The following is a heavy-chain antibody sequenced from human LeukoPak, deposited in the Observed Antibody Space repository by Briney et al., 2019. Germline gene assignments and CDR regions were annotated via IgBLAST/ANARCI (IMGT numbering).Heavy chain of an antibody. Sequence: SETLSLTCSVSGGSISGYYWSWLRQAPGKGLEWIGFLHHTASATYNPSLESRVTTSMDTSKNQFSLKLNSVTAADTAVYYCARTRFGNYDSNPLRWFDPWGQGTLVTVSS. D-gene: IGHD3-22*01. CDR1: GGSISGYY. CDR3: ARTRFGNYDSNPLRWFDP. V-gene: IGHV4-59*08. CDR2: LHHTASA. J-gene: IGHJ5*02.